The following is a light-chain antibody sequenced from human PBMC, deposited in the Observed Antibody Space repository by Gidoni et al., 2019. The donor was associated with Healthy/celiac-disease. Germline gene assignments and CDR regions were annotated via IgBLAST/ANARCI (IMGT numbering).Light chain of an antibody. Sequence: EIVLTQSPATLSLSPGERATLSCRASQSVSSYLAWYHQKPGQAPRLLIYDASNRATGILARCSGSGSGTDFTLTISSLEPEDFAVYYCQQRSNWPQITFGQGTRLEIK. CDR1: QSVSSY. V-gene: IGKV3-11*01. J-gene: IGKJ5*01. CDR2: DAS. CDR3: QQRSNWPQIT.